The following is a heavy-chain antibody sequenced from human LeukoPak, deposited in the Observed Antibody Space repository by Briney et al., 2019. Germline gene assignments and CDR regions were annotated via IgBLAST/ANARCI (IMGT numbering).Heavy chain of an antibody. CDR3: AREYGDYAGDYYYGMDV. CDR2: INPSGGST. V-gene: IGHV1-46*01. D-gene: IGHD4-17*01. J-gene: IGHJ6*02. Sequence: GASVKVSCKASGYTFTSYYMHWVRQAPGQGLEWMGIINPSGGSTSYAQKFQGRVTMTRDTSTSTVYMELSSLRSEDTAVYYCAREYGDYAGDYYYGMDVWGQGTTVTVSS. CDR1: GYTFTSYY.